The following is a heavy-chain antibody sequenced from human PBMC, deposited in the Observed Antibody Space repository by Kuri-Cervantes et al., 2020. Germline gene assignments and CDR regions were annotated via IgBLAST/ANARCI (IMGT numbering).Heavy chain of an antibody. Sequence: GESLKISCAASGFTFSSYWNSWVRQAPGKGLEWVANIKQDGSEKYYVDSVKGRFTISRDNAKNSLDLQMNSLRAEDTAVYYCARDRYDILTGYYLWGGYGMDVWGQGTTVTVSS. J-gene: IGHJ6*02. CDR2: IKQDGSEK. CDR1: GFTFSSYW. CDR3: ARDRYDILTGYYLWGGYGMDV. D-gene: IGHD3-9*01. V-gene: IGHV3-7*01.